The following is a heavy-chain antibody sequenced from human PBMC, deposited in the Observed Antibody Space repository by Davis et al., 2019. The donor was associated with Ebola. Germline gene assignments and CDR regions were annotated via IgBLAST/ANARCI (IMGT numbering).Heavy chain of an antibody. CDR3: ERHRPSGWYPFDY. D-gene: IGHD6-19*01. CDR2: VYNSGANT. CDR1: GDSVTSKI. V-gene: IGHV4-59*08. J-gene: IGHJ4*02. Sequence: SETLSLTCTVSGDSVTSKIWSWIRQPPGKGLEWIGYVYNSGANTDYTPSLRSRATISLDTSKNQVFLELSSVTAADTALYFCERHRPSGWYPFDYWGLGVLVSVSS.